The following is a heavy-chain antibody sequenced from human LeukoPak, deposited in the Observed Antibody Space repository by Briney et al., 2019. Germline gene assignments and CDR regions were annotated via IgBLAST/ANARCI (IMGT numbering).Heavy chain of an antibody. D-gene: IGHD2-21*02. V-gene: IGHV1-69*13. CDR2: IIPIFGTA. J-gene: IGHJ5*02. CDR1: GGTFSSYA. Sequence: SVKVSCKASGGTFSSYAISWVRQAPGQGLEWMGGIIPIFGTANYAQKFQGRVTITADESTSTAYMELSSLGSEDTAVYYCAGVESVVVTAKPFDPWGQGTLVTVSS. CDR3: AGVESVVVTAKPFDP.